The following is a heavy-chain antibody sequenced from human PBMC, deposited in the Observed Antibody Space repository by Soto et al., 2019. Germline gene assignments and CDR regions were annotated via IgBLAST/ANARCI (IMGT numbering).Heavy chain of an antibody. CDR2: IYYTGST. J-gene: IGHJ5*02. V-gene: IGHV4-59*08. Sequence: QVQLQESGPGLVKPSETLSLTCTVSGGSISSYYWSWIRQPPGKELEWIGYIYYTGSTNYNPSLKSRLTISVDTSNHHFSLKLTAVTAADTAVYYCARHSRSTGLTWGHWFDPWGHGTQVTVSS. CDR3: ARHSRSTGLTWGHWFDP. CDR1: GGSISSYY. D-gene: IGHD1-1*01.